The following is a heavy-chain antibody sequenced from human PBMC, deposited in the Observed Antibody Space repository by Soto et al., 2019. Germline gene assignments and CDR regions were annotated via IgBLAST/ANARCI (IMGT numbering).Heavy chain of an antibody. CDR1: GGSFSAYY. CDR3: ARGLYYYDSSGYPRGYYFDY. CDR2: INHSGST. V-gene: IGHV4-34*01. D-gene: IGHD3-22*01. Sequence: PSETLSLTCAFYGGSFSAYYWSWIRQPPGKGLEWIGEINHSGSTNYNPSLKSRVTISVDTSKNQFSLKLSSVTAADTAVYYCARGLYYYDSSGYPRGYYFDYWGQGTLVTVSS. J-gene: IGHJ4*02.